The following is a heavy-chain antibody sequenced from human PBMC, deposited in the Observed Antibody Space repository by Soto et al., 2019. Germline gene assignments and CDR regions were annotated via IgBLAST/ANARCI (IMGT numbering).Heavy chain of an antibody. CDR3: ASMYYDILTGYYNHYYYYGMDV. J-gene: IGHJ6*02. Sequence: SETLSLTCTVSGDSVRNQYWSWIRRPPWRGLEWIGYIYRSGSTKYNPSLKSRLTISVDTSKNQFSLKLSSVTAADTAVYYCASMYYDILTGYYNHYYYYGMDVWGQGTTVTVSS. CDR1: GDSVRNQY. CDR2: IYRSGST. V-gene: IGHV4-4*09. D-gene: IGHD3-9*01.